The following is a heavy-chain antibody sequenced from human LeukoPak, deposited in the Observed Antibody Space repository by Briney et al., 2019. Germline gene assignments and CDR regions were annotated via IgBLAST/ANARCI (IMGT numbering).Heavy chain of an antibody. CDR1: GGSISSGGYY. D-gene: IGHD3-22*01. CDR2: IYYSGST. J-gene: IGHJ4*02. CDR3: ARAGYDSSGYSTYYFDY. V-gene: IGHV4-31*01. Sequence: PSETLSLTCTVSGGSISSGGYYWSWIRQHPGKGLEWIGYIYYSGSTYYNPSLKSQVTISIDTSKNQFSLKLSSVTAADTAVYYCARAGYDSSGYSTYYFDYWGQGTLVTVSS.